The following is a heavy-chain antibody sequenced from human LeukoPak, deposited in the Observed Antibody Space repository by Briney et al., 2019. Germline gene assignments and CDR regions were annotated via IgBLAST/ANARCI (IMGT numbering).Heavy chain of an antibody. CDR1: GFTFSSYA. Sequence: GGSLRLSCAASGFTFSSYAMSWVRQAPGKGLEWVSAISGSGGSTYYADSVKGRFTISRDNSKNTLYLQMNSLRAEDTAVYYCARAVYFDILTGYYKGEYFDYWGQGTLVTVSS. J-gene: IGHJ4*02. CDR2: ISGSGGST. D-gene: IGHD3-9*01. CDR3: ARAVYFDILTGYYKGEYFDY. V-gene: IGHV3-23*01.